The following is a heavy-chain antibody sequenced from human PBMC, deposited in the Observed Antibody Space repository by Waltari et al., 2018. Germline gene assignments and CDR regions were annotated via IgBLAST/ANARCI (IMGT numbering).Heavy chain of an antibody. D-gene: IGHD1-26*01. Sequence: QVQLQQWGAGLLKPSETLSLTCAVYAGGSFSDYYWNWIRQPPGKGLEWIGEINHSGSTNYNPSLKNRLTISLDTSKTQFSLKMRSVTAADTAVYYCARADRGRSGKYASPAWGPWGQGTLVTVSS. CDR1: AGGSFSDYY. V-gene: IGHV4-34*01. J-gene: IGHJ5*02. CDR2: INHSGST. CDR3: ARADRGRSGKYASPAWGP.